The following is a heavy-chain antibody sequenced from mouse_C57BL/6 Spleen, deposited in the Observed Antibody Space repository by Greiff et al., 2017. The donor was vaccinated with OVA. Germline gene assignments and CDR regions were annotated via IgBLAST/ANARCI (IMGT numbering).Heavy chain of an antibody. D-gene: IGHD2-4*01. CDR1: GFNIKDYY. CDR2: IDPENGDT. V-gene: IGHV14-4*01. Sequence: DVQLQESGAELVRPGASVKLSCTASGFNIKDYYMHWVKQRPEQGLEWIGWIDPENGDTEYASKFQGKATITADTSSNTAYLQLSSLTSEDTAVYYCTTGMRLPWFAYWGQGTLVTVSA. CDR3: TTGMRLPWFAY. J-gene: IGHJ3*01.